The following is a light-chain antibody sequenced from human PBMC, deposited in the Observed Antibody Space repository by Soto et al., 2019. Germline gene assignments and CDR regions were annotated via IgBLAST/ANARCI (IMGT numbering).Light chain of an antibody. CDR3: SSYTSSSPVI. CDR2: EVS. Sequence: QSALTQPASVSGSPGQSITISCTGTSSDVGGYNYVSWYQQHPGKAPKLMIYEVSNRPSGVSNRFSGSKSGNTASLTISGLQAEDEGDYYCSSYTSSSPVIFGGGTKVTVL. V-gene: IGLV2-14*01. J-gene: IGLJ2*01. CDR1: SSDVGGYNY.